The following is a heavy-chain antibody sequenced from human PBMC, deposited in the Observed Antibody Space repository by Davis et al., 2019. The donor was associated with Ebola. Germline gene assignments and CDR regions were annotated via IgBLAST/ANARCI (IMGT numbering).Heavy chain of an antibody. CDR2: INHSGST. D-gene: IGHD2-21*02. Sequence: PSETLSLTCAVYGGSFSGYYWSWIRQLPGTGLEWIGEINHSGSTNYNPSLKSRVTISVDKSKNQFSLKLSSVTAADTAVYYCARDVVVTAIRPEYFQHWGQGTLVTVSS. CDR3: ARDVVVTAIRPEYFQH. J-gene: IGHJ1*01. CDR1: GGSFSGYY. V-gene: IGHV4-34*01.